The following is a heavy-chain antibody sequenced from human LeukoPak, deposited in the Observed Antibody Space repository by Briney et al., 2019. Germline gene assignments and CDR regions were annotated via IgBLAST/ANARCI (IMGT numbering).Heavy chain of an antibody. Sequence: VESLKISCKGSGYSFTSYWIGWVRPVPRKGLEWMGIIYPGDSDTRYSPSFQGQVTISADKSISTAYLQWSSLKASDTAMYYCARLRRGYCSSTSCYAGGLDYWGQGTLVTVSS. CDR3: ARLRRGYCSSTSCYAGGLDY. J-gene: IGHJ4*02. CDR2: IYPGDSDT. D-gene: IGHD2-2*01. CDR1: GYSFTSYW. V-gene: IGHV5-51*01.